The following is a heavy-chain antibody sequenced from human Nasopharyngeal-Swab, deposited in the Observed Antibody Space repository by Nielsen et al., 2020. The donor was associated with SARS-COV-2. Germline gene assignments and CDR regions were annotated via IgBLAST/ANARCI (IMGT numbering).Heavy chain of an antibody. D-gene: IGHD2-2*03. CDR3: ARDGYCSSTSCVSQSYYYYYGMDV. CDR2: IKQDGIEK. J-gene: IGHJ6*02. Sequence: GESLKISCAASGFTFSSYWMSWVRQAPGTGLEWVANIKQDGIEKYYVDSVKGRFTISRDNAKNSLYLQMNSLIAEDTAVYYCARDGYCSSTSCVSQSYYYYYGMDVWGQGTTVTVSS. V-gene: IGHV3-7*01. CDR1: GFTFSSYW.